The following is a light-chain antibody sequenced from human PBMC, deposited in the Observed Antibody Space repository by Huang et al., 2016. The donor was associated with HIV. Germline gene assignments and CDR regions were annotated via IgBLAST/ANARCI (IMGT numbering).Light chain of an antibody. J-gene: IGKJ4*01. Sequence: EVVLTQSPATLSLSPGERATLSCRASQSLNKFLAWVQQKPCQPPRLLIYNASERATGIPARFSGNGSGTDFTLTISSLRPEDFAVYYCQQRSKSLTFGGGTKVE. CDR3: QQRSKSLT. CDR1: QSLNKF. CDR2: NAS. V-gene: IGKV3-11*01.